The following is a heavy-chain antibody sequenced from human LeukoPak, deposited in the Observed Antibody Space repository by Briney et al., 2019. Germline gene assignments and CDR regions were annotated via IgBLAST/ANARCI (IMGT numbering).Heavy chain of an antibody. Sequence: SETLSLTCTVSGGSISSYYWSWIRQPPGKGLEWIGYIYYSGSTNYNPSLKSRVTMSVDTSKNQFSLKLSSVTAADTAVYYCARGEGGSADYWGQGTLVTVSS. V-gene: IGHV4-59*01. CDR1: GGSISSYY. D-gene: IGHD1-26*01. CDR2: IYYSGST. J-gene: IGHJ4*02. CDR3: ARGEGGSADY.